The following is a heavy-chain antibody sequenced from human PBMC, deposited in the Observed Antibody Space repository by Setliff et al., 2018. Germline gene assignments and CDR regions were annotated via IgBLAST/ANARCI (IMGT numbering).Heavy chain of an antibody. Sequence: SETLSLTCSVSGDSIFDNYWSWIRQSPGRGLEWIAYISYTGSTNYNPSLKSRVTMSVDTSKNQISLKLTSVTAADTAVYYCARQDRFYDRSVFVEYFQHWGQGALVTVSS. D-gene: IGHD3-22*01. CDR1: GDSIFDNY. CDR3: ARQDRFYDRSVFVEYFQH. J-gene: IGHJ1*01. CDR2: ISYTGST. V-gene: IGHV4-59*08.